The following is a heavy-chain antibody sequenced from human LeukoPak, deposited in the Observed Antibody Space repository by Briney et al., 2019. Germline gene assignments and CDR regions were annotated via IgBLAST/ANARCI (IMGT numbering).Heavy chain of an antibody. J-gene: IGHJ4*02. Sequence: SETLSLTCTVSGGSISSGGYYWSWIRQPPGKGLEWIGYIYHSGSTYYNPSLKSRVTISVDRSKNQFSLKLSSATAADTAVYYCARDSGRYFDYWGQGTLVTVSS. CDR3: ARDSGRYFDY. V-gene: IGHV4-30-2*01. CDR1: GGSISSGGYY. CDR2: IYHSGST.